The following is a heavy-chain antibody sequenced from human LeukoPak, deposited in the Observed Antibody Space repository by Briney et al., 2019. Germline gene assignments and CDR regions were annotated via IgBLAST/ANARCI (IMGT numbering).Heavy chain of an antibody. CDR3: TRGSIAYYYMDV. CDR1: GGSISSYY. V-gene: IGHV4-59*01. Sequence: SETLPLTCTVSGGSISSYYWSWIRQPPGKGLEWIGNIYYSGSTNYNPSLKSRVTISVDTSKNQFSLKLSSVTAADTAVYYCTRGSIAYYYMDVWGKGTRSPSP. J-gene: IGHJ6*03. D-gene: IGHD3-22*01. CDR2: IYYSGST.